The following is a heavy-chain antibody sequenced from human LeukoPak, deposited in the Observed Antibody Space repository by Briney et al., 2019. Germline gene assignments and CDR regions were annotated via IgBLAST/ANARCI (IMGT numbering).Heavy chain of an antibody. D-gene: IGHD5-12*01. J-gene: IGHJ4*02. CDR2: ISSSGSTI. CDR1: GFTFSNYE. CDR3: ARARPSMWIDY. Sequence: GGSLRLSCAASGFTFSNYEMNWVRQAPGKGLEWISYISSSGSTIFYADSVKGRFTISRDSSKNTLYLQMNSLRPEDTAVYYCARARPSMWIDYWGQGTLVTVSS. V-gene: IGHV3-48*03.